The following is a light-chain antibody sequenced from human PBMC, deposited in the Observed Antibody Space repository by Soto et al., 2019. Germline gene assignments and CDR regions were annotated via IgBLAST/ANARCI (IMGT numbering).Light chain of an antibody. J-gene: IGKJ5*01. CDR3: QQRGNWPPIT. CDR2: NAS. V-gene: IGKV3-11*01. Sequence: EVVLTQSPATLSLSPGERATLSCRASQSVTSFLAWYQQKPGQAPRLLIYNASNRATGIPARFSGSGSETDFTLTISSVEPEDFAVYYCQQRGNWPPITFGHGTRLEIK. CDR1: QSVTSF.